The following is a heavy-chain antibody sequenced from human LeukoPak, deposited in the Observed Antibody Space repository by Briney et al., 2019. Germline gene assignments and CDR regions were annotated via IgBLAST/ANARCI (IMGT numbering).Heavy chain of an antibody. V-gene: IGHV1-18*01. CDR1: GYTFTSYG. CDR3: ARDFLDGYDFWGGYQGPNWFDP. CDR2: ISAYNGNT. J-gene: IGHJ5*02. D-gene: IGHD3-3*01. Sequence: ASVKVSCKASGYTFTSYGISWVRQAPGQGLEWMGWISAYNGNTNYAQKLQGRVTMTTDTSTSTAYMELRSLRSDDTAVYYCARDFLDGYDFWGGYQGPNWFDPWGQGTLVTVSS.